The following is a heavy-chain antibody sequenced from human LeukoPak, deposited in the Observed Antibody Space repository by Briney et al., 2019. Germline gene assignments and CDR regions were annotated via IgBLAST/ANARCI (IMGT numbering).Heavy chain of an antibody. J-gene: IGHJ4*02. V-gene: IGHV3-30-3*01. CDR1: GFTFSSYA. Sequence: GGSLRLSCAASGFTFSSYAMHWVRQAPGKGLERVAVISYDGSNKYYADSVKGRFTISRDNSKNTLYLQMNSLRAEDTAVYYSSFAEGRGQGTLVTVSS. CDR2: ISYDGSNK. D-gene: IGHD1-14*01. CDR3: SFAEG.